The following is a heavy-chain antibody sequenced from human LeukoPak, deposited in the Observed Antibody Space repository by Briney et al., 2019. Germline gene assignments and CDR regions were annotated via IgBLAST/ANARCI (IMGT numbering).Heavy chain of an antibody. D-gene: IGHD2-21*02. CDR1: GFTFSSYA. V-gene: IGHV3-30*04. Sequence: GGSLRLSCAASGFTFSSYAMHWVRQAPGKGLEWVAVISYDGSNKYYADSVKGRFTISRDNSKNTLYLQMNSLRAEDTAVYYCAAQKRVTSRPYYFDYWGQGTLLTVSS. CDR3: AAQKRVTSRPYYFDY. CDR2: ISYDGSNK. J-gene: IGHJ4*02.